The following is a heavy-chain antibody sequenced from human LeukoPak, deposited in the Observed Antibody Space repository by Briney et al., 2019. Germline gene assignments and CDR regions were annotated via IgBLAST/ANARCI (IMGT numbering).Heavy chain of an antibody. CDR2: IIPIFGTA. Sequence: GASVKVSCKASGGTFSSYAISWVRQAPGQGLEWMGGIIPIFGTANYAQKFQGRVTITADESTSTAYMELSSLRSEDTAVYYCARVSLMITSDYYHGMDVWGQGTTVTVSS. CDR3: ARVSLMITSDYYHGMDV. CDR1: GGTFSSYA. V-gene: IGHV1-69*13. J-gene: IGHJ6*02. D-gene: IGHD3-16*01.